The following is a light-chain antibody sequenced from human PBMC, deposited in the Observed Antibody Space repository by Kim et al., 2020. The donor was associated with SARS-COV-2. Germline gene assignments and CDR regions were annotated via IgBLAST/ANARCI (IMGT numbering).Light chain of an antibody. CDR3: VLYMGSGIKV. CDR2: STN. V-gene: IGLV8-61*01. Sequence: GGPVTLTCGLSSGSVSTSYYPSSYQQTPGQAPRTLIYSTNTRSSGVPDRFSGSILGNKAALTITGAQADDESDYYCVLYMGSGIKVFGGGTQLTVL. J-gene: IGLJ3*02. CDR1: SGSVSTSYY.